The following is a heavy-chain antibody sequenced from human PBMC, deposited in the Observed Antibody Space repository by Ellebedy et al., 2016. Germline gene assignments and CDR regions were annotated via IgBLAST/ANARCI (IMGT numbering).Heavy chain of an antibody. CDR3: ARDGYTFGLDAFDI. D-gene: IGHD5-18*01. J-gene: IGHJ3*02. Sequence: GSLRLXCTVSGGSVSSYYWSWFRQPPGQGLEWIGQIYTNGRTNYNPSLKSRLTISVDTSKNQFSLRLNSVTTADTAVYYCARDGYTFGLDAFDIWGQGTVLTVSS. CDR1: GGSVSSYY. CDR2: IYTNGRT. V-gene: IGHV4-59*02.